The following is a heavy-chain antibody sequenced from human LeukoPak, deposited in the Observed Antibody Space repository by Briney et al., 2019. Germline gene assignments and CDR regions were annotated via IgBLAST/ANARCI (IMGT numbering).Heavy chain of an antibody. V-gene: IGHV1-2*02. CDR3: ARDSSSGWYGTSLFDY. Sequence: ASVKVSCKASGYTFTGYYMHWVRQAPGQGLEGMGWINPNSGGTNYAQKFQGRVTMTRDTSISTAYMELSRLRSDDTAVYYRARDSSSGWYGTSLFDYWGQGTLVTVSS. J-gene: IGHJ4*02. CDR1: GYTFTGYY. CDR2: INPNSGGT. D-gene: IGHD6-19*01.